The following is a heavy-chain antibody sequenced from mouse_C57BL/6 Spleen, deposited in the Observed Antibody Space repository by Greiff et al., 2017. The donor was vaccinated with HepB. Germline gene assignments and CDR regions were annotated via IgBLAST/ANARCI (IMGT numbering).Heavy chain of an antibody. CDR1: GYSITSDY. CDR2: ISYSGST. D-gene: IGHD4-1*01. CDR3: ARLTVYWYFDV. V-gene: IGHV3-8*01. Sequence: DVQLQESGPGLAKPSQTLSLSCSVTGYSITSDYRNWIRKFPGNKLEYMGYISYSGSTYYNPSLKSRISITRDTSKNQYYLQLNSVTTEDTATYYCARLTVYWYFDVWGTGTTVTVSS. J-gene: IGHJ1*03.